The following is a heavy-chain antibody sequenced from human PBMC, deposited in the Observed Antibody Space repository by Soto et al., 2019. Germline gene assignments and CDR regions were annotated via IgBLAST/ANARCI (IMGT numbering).Heavy chain of an antibody. J-gene: IGHJ4*02. CDR3: ARPPGYISDWYYFDL. Sequence: SVKVSCKASGYTFTGYYMHWVRQAPGQGFEWMGRISPKSGGTNYAQKFEGRVTMTWDTSLKTAYMELSSFISEDTAVYYCARPPGYISDWYYFDLWGQGTLVTVSS. CDR2: ISPKSGGT. V-gene: IGHV1-2*02. D-gene: IGHD3-9*01. CDR1: GYTFTGYY.